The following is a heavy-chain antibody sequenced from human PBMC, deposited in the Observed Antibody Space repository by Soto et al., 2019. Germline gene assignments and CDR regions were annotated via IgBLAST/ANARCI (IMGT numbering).Heavy chain of an antibody. CDR2: LTPNSCGT. V-gene: IGHV1-2*02. Sequence: QVHLVQSGSEVKKPGASVKVSCKASGYTFTGHYVPWVRQAPGQGLAWMGWLTPNSCGTNYAQKFQGRVTLTRDTSISTAYMELSRRRSDAAAVYFCARDSYDDILTGYSRNAFDIWGQGTMVTVSS. CDR3: ARDSYDDILTGYSRNAFDI. J-gene: IGHJ3*02. D-gene: IGHD3-9*01. CDR1: GYTFTGHY.